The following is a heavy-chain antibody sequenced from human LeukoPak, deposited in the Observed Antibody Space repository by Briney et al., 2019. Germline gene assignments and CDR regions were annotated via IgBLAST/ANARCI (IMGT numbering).Heavy chain of an antibody. V-gene: IGHV1-2*02. D-gene: IGHD2-2*01. CDR1: GYTFTGYY. J-gene: IGHJ2*01. CDR2: INPNSGGT. Sequence: ASVKVSCKASGYTFTGYYMHWVRQAPGQGLEWMGWINPNSGGTNYAQKFQGRATMTRDTSISTAYMELSRLRSDDTAVYYCARDLDMAAMAWDFDLWGRGTLVTVSS. CDR3: ARDLDMAAMAWDFDL.